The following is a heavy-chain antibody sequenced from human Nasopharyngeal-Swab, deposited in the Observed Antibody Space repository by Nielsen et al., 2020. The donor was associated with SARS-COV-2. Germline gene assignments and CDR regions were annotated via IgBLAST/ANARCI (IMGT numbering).Heavy chain of an antibody. CDR1: GGSISSSSYY. V-gene: IGHV4-39*07. Sequence: SETLSLTCTVSGGSISSSSYYWGWIRQPPGKGLEWIASIAYSGSTYDNPSLKSRVTISLDTSKNQFSLKLSSVTAADTAVYYCARLGNWNYYYFDYWGQGTLVTVSS. CDR3: ARLGNWNYYYFDY. D-gene: IGHD1-7*01. CDR2: IAYSGST. J-gene: IGHJ4*02.